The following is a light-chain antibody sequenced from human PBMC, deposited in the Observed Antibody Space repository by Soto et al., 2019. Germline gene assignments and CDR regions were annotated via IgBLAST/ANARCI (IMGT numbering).Light chain of an antibody. V-gene: IGKV3-20*01. CDR1: QSVSSY. Sequence: EVVLTQSPATLSLSPGERATLSCRASQSVSSYLVWYQQKPGQAPRLLIYNTSSRATGIPDRFNGSGSGTDFTLSISRLEPEDFAVYYCQHYGGSFIFGPGTKVDFK. CDR2: NTS. J-gene: IGKJ3*01. CDR3: QHYGGSFI.